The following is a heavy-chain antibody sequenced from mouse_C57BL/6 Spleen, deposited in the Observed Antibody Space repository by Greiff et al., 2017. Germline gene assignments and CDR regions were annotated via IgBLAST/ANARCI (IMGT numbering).Heavy chain of an antibody. Sequence: VQLQQPGAELVKPGASVKMSCKASGYTFTSYWITWVKQRPGQGLEWIGDIYPGSGSTNYNEKFKSKATLTVDTSSSTAYMQLSSLTSEDSAVYYCARAPSIYYDYGYYAMDYWGQGTSVTVSS. D-gene: IGHD2-4*01. J-gene: IGHJ4*01. CDR1: GYTFTSYW. CDR2: IYPGSGST. V-gene: IGHV1-55*01. CDR3: ARAPSIYYDYGYYAMDY.